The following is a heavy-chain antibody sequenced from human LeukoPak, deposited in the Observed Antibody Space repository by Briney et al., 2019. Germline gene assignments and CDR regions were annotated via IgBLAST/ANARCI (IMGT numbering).Heavy chain of an antibody. D-gene: IGHD1-26*01. CDR2: ISYDGSNK. Sequence: PGRSLRLSCAASGFTFSSYIMHWVRQAPGKGLEWVAVISYDGSNKYYADSVKGRFTISRDNSKNTLYLQMNSLRAEDTAVYYCAREYSGYDYGMDVWGKGTTVTVSS. CDR1: GFTFSSYI. J-gene: IGHJ6*04. CDR3: AREYSGYDYGMDV. V-gene: IGHV3-30*03.